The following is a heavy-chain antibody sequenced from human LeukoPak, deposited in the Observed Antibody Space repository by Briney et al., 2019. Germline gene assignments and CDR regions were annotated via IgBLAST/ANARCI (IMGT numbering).Heavy chain of an antibody. D-gene: IGHD3-10*01. CDR1: GGSISGDGYH. CDR2: VHYTGST. Sequence: SVTLSLTCSVSGGSISGDGYHWGWIRRPPGKGLEWLGSVHYTGSTCYKTSLKSRLTVDMDTSRNQFSLRLSSVTAADTAVYYCARTSHSGYMVRGVLYYGMDVWGQGTTVTVSS. J-gene: IGHJ6*02. V-gene: IGHV4-39*01. CDR3: ARTSHSGYMVRGVLYYGMDV.